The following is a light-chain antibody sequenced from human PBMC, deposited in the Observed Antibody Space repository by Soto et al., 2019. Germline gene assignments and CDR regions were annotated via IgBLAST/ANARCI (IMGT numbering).Light chain of an antibody. Sequence: EIVFTQSPATLSWFPGDRVTLSCRASQYINTRLAWYQHRPGQAPRLLIYQTSIRAAGIPARFSASGTGTDFTLTISDVQPEDFAVYYCHQRQSWPRTFGQGTKVDIK. CDR2: QTS. CDR1: QYINTR. J-gene: IGKJ1*01. V-gene: IGKV3-11*01. CDR3: HQRQSWPRT.